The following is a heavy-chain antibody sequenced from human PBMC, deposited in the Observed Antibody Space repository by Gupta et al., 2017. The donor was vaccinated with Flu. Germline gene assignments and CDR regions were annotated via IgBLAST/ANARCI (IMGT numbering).Heavy chain of an antibody. D-gene: IGHD5-18*01. Sequence: IRQHPGKGLEWIGYIYYSGSTYYNPSLKSRVTISVDTSKNQFSLKLSSVTAADTAVYYCASHDTAMVRGFDYWGQGTLVTVSS. CDR2: IYYSGST. CDR3: ASHDTAMVRGFDY. J-gene: IGHJ4*02. V-gene: IGHV4-31*02.